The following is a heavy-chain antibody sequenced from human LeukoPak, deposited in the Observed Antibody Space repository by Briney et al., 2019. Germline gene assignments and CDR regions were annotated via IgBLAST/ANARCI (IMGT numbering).Heavy chain of an antibody. D-gene: IGHD6-19*01. Sequence: ASVKVSCKTSGYTFTNYYMFWVRQAPGQGLEWMGIINPSGGSTSYAQKFQGRVTMTRDTSTSTVYMELSSLRSEDTAVYYCSRARLGYSSGSVYYFDYWGQGTLVTVSS. J-gene: IGHJ4*02. V-gene: IGHV1-46*01. CDR3: SRARLGYSSGSVYYFDY. CDR1: GYTFTNYY. CDR2: INPSGGST.